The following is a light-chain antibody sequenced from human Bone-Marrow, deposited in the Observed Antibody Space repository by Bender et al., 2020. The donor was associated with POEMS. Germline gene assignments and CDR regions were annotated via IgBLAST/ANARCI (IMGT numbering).Light chain of an antibody. CDR1: SSNIGAHA. CDR3: QSYDSSLSVV. J-gene: IGLJ3*02. Sequence: QSVLTQPPSASGTPGQRVTISCSGGSSNIGAHAVNWYQHLPGTAPKLLIYSSHRRPSGVPDRFSGSKSGTSASLAITGLQAEDEADYYCQSYDSSLSVVFGGGTKLTVL. CDR2: SSH. V-gene: IGLV1-44*01.